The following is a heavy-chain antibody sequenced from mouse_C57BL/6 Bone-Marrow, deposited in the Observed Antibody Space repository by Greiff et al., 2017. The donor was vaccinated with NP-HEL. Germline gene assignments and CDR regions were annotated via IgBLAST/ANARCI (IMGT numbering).Heavy chain of an antibody. Sequence: QVQLQQPGAELVKPGASVKLSCKASGYTFTSYWMHWVKQRPGQGLEWIGMIHPNSGSTNYNEKFKSKATLTVDKSSSTAYMQLSSLTSEDSAVYYCARRGGYYRNFDVWGTGTTVTVSS. CDR2: IHPNSGST. J-gene: IGHJ1*03. D-gene: IGHD2-2*01. CDR1: GYTFTSYW. V-gene: IGHV1-64*01. CDR3: ARRGGYYRNFDV.